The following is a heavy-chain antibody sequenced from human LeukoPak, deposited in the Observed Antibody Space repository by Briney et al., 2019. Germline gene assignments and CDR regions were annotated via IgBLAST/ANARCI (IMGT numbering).Heavy chain of an antibody. V-gene: IGHV3-7*01. D-gene: IGHD2-8*01. CDR3: ARDNSGVYAIPGGRYYYYMDV. Sequence: GGSLRLSCAASGFTFSSYSMSWVRQAPGKGLEWVANIKQDRSEKYYVDSVKGRFTISRDNAKNSLYLQMNSLRAEDTAVCYCARDNSGVYAIPGGRYYYYMDVWGKGTTVTVSS. CDR1: GFTFSSYS. J-gene: IGHJ6*03. CDR2: IKQDRSEK.